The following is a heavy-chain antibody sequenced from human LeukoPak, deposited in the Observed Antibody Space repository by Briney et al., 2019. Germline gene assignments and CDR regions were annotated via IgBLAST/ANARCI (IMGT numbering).Heavy chain of an antibody. CDR3: ARFAAAGRGNYFDY. CDR1: GGTFSSYA. V-gene: IGHV1-69*05. Sequence: SVKVSCKASGGTFSSYAISWVRQAPGQGLEWMGGIIPIFGTANYAQKFQGRVTITTDESTSTAYMELSSLRSEDTAVYYCARFAAAGRGNYFDYWGQGTLVTVSS. D-gene: IGHD6-13*01. J-gene: IGHJ4*02. CDR2: IIPIFGTA.